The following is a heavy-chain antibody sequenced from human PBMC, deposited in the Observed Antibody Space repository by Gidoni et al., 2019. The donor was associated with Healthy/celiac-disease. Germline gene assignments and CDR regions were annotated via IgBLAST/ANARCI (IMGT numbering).Heavy chain of an antibody. V-gene: IGHV4-34*01. Sequence: QRLLAQLGAAVVKPWWSLSVPCAVYVGSWRGDDWSWIRQPPGKGLEWIGEINHSGSTNSNPSLKSRVTISVDTSKNQFSLKLSSVTAADTAVYYCARIRGITIFGVVIPTFDYWGQGTLVTVSS. D-gene: IGHD3-3*01. J-gene: IGHJ4*02. CDR2: INHSGST. CDR3: ARIRGITIFGVVIPTFDY. CDR1: VGSWRGDD.